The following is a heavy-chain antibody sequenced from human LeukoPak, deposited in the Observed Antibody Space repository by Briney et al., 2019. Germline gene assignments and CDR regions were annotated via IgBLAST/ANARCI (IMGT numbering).Heavy chain of an antibody. CDR2: IIPIFGTA. Sequence: ASVKVSCKASGGTFSSYAISWVRQAPGQGLEWMGGIIPIFGTANYAQKFQGRVTITADESTSTAYMELSSLRSEDTAVYYCASATGTTMVRGVHDAFDIWGQGTMVTVSS. J-gene: IGHJ3*02. CDR3: ASATGTTMVRGVHDAFDI. CDR1: GGTFSSYA. V-gene: IGHV1-69*13. D-gene: IGHD3-10*01.